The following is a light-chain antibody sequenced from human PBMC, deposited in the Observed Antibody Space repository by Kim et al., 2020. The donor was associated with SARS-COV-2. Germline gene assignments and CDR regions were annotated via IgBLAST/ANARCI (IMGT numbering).Light chain of an antibody. J-gene: IGLJ3*02. CDR2: GKN. Sequence: AFGQTVRITCQGDSLRSYYASWYQQKPGPAPVLVIYGKNNRPSGIPDRFSGSSSGNTASLTITGAQAEDEADYYCNSRDSSGNHLVFGGGTQLTVL. CDR3: NSRDSSGNHLV. V-gene: IGLV3-19*01. CDR1: SLRSYY.